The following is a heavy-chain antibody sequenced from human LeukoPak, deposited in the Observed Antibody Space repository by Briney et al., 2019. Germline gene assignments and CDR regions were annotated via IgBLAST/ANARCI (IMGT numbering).Heavy chain of an antibody. J-gene: IGHJ4*02. V-gene: IGHV3-30*02. CDR2: IRYDGSNK. D-gene: IGHD6-6*01. CDR1: GFTVSSNY. CDR3: AKAHIPLGIAARLQVIPPDFDY. Sequence: GGSLRLSCAASGFTVSSNYMSWVRQAPGKGLEWVAFIRYDGSNKYYADSVKGRFTISRDNSKNTLYLQMNSLRAEDTAVYYCAKAHIPLGIAARLQVIPPDFDYWGQGTLVTVSS.